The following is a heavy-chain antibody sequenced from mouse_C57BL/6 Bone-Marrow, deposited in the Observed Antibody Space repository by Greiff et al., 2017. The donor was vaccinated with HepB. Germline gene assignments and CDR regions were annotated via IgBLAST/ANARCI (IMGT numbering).Heavy chain of an antibody. CDR3: ARWRGY. V-gene: IGHV1-26*01. CDR1: GYTFTDYY. Sequence: EVQLQQSGPELVKPGASVKISCKASGYTFTDYYMNWVKQSHGKSLEWIGDINPNNGGTSYNQKFKGKATLTVDKSSSTAYMELRSLTSEDSAVYYCARWRGYWGQGTSVTVSS. J-gene: IGHJ4*01. CDR2: INPNNGGT.